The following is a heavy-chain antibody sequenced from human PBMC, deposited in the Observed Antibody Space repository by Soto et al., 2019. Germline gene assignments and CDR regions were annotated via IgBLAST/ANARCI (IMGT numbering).Heavy chain of an antibody. CDR3: ARRRSGDLDY. V-gene: IGHV4-31*03. CDR2: ISYNERT. J-gene: IGHJ4*02. D-gene: IGHD2-15*01. Sequence: QVQLQESGPGLVKPSQTLSLTCTVSGGSIDSGGFYWNWIRQLPGKGLEWIGYISYNERTDFNPSLKSRVTMSVDTSKNQFSLKLSSVTAADTAVYYCARRRSGDLDYWGQGTLVTVSS. CDR1: GGSIDSGGFY.